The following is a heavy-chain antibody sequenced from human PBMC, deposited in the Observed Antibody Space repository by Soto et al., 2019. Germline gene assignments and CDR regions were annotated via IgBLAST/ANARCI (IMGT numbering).Heavy chain of an antibody. J-gene: IGHJ6*03. CDR3: TRFPTVAYYYYMDV. CDR2: IRSKANSYAT. CDR1: GFTFSGSA. V-gene: IGHV3-73*01. Sequence: GESLKISCAASGFTFSGSAMHWVRQASGKGLEWVGRIRSKANSYATVYAASVKGRFTISRDDSKNTAYLQMNSLKTEDTAVYYCTRFPTVAYYYYMDVWGKGTTVTVSS.